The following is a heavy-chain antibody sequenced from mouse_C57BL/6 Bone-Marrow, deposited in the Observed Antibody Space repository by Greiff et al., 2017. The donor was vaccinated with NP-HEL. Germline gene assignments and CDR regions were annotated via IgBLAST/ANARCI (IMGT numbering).Heavy chain of an antibody. CDR2: IDPSDSYT. CDR1: GYTFTSYW. CDR3: ASRWRGGV. D-gene: IGHD1-1*02. Sequence: QVQLQQPGAELVRPGTSVKLSCKASGYTFTSYWMHWVKQRPGQGLEWIGVIDPSDSYTNYNQKFKGKATLTVDTSSSTAYMQLSSLTSEDSAVYYCASRWRGGVWGTGTTVTVSS. V-gene: IGHV1-59*01. J-gene: IGHJ1*03.